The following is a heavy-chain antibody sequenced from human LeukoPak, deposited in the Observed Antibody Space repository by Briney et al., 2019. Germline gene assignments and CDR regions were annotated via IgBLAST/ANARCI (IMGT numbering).Heavy chain of an antibody. J-gene: IGHJ4*02. CDR2: ISGDGGST. Sequence: GGSLRLSCAASGFTFDDYGMSWVRQAPGKGLEWVSLISGDGGSTYYADSVKGRFTISRDNSKNSLYLQMNSLRTEDTALYYCAKDSFCGGDCYWYDYWGQGTLVTVSS. D-gene: IGHD2-21*02. CDR1: GFTFDDYG. CDR3: AKDSFCGGDCYWYDY. V-gene: IGHV3-43*02.